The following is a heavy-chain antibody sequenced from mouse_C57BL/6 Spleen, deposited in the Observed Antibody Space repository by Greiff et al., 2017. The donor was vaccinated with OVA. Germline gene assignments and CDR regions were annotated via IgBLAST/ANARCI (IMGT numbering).Heavy chain of an antibody. D-gene: IGHD1-1*01. Sequence: VQLQQSGPELVKPGASVKISCKASGYSFTGYYMNWVKQSPEKSLEWIGEINPSTGGTTYNQKFKAKATLTVDKSSSTAYMQLKSLTSEDSAVYYCARPPLYYGSSYYFDYWGQGTTLTVSS. CDR3: ARPPLYYGSSYYFDY. CDR1: GYSFTGYY. V-gene: IGHV1-42*01. J-gene: IGHJ2*01. CDR2: INPSTGGT.